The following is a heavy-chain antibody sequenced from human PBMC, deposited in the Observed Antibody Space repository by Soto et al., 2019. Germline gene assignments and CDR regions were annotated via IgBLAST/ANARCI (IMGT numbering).Heavy chain of an antibody. CDR1: GFTFSSYG. CDR3: ARDMNDYGDYAHAFDI. J-gene: IGHJ3*02. Sequence: GGSLRLSCAASGFTFSSYGMHWVRQAPGKGLEWVAVIWYDGSNKYYADSVKGRFTISRDNSKNTLYLQMNSLRAEDTAVYYCARDMNDYGDYAHAFDIWGQGTMVTVSS. CDR2: IWYDGSNK. V-gene: IGHV3-33*01. D-gene: IGHD4-17*01.